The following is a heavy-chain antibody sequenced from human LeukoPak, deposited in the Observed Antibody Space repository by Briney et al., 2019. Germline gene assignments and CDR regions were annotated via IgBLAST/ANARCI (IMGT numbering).Heavy chain of an antibody. V-gene: IGHV3-7*01. Sequence: GGSLRLSCAASGFTFSRYWMSWLRQAPGKGLVWVANINQDGSGKYYVDSVKGRFTISRDNAKNSLYLEMNSLRAEDTAVYYCARDRALVSMVRGVMGYFYYYMDVWGKGTTVTISS. CDR2: INQDGSGK. CDR3: ARDRALVSMVRGVMGYFYYYMDV. J-gene: IGHJ6*03. D-gene: IGHD3-10*01. CDR1: GFTFSRYW.